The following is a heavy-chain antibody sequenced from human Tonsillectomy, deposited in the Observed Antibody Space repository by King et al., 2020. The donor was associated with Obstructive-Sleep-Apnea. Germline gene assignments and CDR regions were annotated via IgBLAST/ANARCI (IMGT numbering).Heavy chain of an antibody. J-gene: IGHJ4*02. V-gene: IGHV3-33*01. D-gene: IGHD5-18*01. Sequence: VQLVESGGGVVQPGRSLRLSCAASGFTFSSYGMHWVRQAPGKGLEWVAVIWYDGSNKYYAESVKGRFTISRDNSKNTLYLQMNSLRAEDTAVYYCAREVGSGYSYDFDYWGQGTLVTVSS. CDR2: IWYDGSNK. CDR1: GFTFSSYG. CDR3: AREVGSGYSYDFDY.